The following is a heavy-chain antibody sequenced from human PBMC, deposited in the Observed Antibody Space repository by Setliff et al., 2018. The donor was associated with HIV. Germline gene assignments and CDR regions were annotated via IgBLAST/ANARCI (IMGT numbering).Heavy chain of an antibody. CDR1: GFTFSAFS. D-gene: IGHD2-21*01. V-gene: IGHV3-21*01. CDR3: ARVRPLVYCGTGACPPDY. J-gene: IGHJ4*02. Sequence: GGSLRLSCAASGFTFSAFSMSWVRQAPGKGLEWVSSITSRSADIYYADSVRGRFTISRDNARNSLVLQMNSLRADDTAVYYCARVRPLVYCGTGACPPDYWGQGTLVTVSS. CDR2: ITSRSADI.